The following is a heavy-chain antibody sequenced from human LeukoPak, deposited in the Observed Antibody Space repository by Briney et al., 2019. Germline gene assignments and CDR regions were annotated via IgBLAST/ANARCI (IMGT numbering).Heavy chain of an antibody. CDR3: ARGNYCSSTSCYFHYFDY. CDR2: IKHSGST. D-gene: IGHD2-2*01. CDR1: GGSFSGYY. V-gene: IGHV4-34*01. J-gene: IGHJ4*02. Sequence: SETLSLTCAVYGGSFSGYYWSWIRQPPGKGLEWIGEIKHSGSTNYNPSLKSRVTISVDTSKNQFSLKLSSVTAADTAVYYCARGNYCSSTSCYFHYFDYWGQGTLVTVSS.